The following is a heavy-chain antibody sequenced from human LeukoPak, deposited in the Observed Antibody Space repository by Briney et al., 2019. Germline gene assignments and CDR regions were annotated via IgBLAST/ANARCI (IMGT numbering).Heavy chain of an antibody. J-gene: IGHJ3*02. Sequence: GGSLRLSCAASGFTFDDYAMHWVRQAPGKGLEWVSGISWNSGSIGYADSVKGRFTISRDNAKNSLYLQMNSLRAEDTALYYCAKVSFDFWSGYSVRPLNGAFDIWGQGTMVTVSS. V-gene: IGHV3-9*01. CDR3: AKVSFDFWSGYSVRPLNGAFDI. CDR1: GFTFDDYA. D-gene: IGHD3-3*01. CDR2: ISWNSGSI.